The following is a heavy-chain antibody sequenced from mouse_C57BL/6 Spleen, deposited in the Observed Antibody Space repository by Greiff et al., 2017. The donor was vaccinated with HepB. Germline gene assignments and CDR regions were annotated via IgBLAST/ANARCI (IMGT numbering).Heavy chain of an antibody. Sequence: EVKVVESGEGLVKPGGSLKLSCAASGFTFSSYAMSWVRQTPEKRLEWVAYISSGGDYIYYADTVKGRFTISRDNARNTLYLQMSSLKSEDTAMYYCTRDPTVVATDYAMDYWGQGTSVTVSS. CDR3: TRDPTVVATDYAMDY. CDR1: GFTFSSYA. J-gene: IGHJ4*01. V-gene: IGHV5-9-1*02. CDR2: ISSGGDYI. D-gene: IGHD1-1*01.